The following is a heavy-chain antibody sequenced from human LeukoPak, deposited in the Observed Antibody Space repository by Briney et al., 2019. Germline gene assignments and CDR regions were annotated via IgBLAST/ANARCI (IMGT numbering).Heavy chain of an antibody. V-gene: IGHV3-53*01. D-gene: IGHD6-19*01. Sequence: GGSLRLSCAASGFTFSSYAMSWVRQAPGKGLEWVSVIYSGGSTYYADSVKGRFTISRDNSKNTLYLQMNSLRAEDTAVYYCARAKVRSGWTPLGYWGQGTLVTVSS. CDR3: ARAKVRSGWTPLGY. CDR1: GFTFSSYA. CDR2: IYSGGST. J-gene: IGHJ4*02.